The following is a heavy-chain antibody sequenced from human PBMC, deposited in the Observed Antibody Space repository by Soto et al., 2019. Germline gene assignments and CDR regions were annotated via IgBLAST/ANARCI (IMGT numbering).Heavy chain of an antibody. D-gene: IGHD3-10*01. CDR1: GFTFRDYA. CDR2: IRSERYGGTA. Sequence: QVVESGGGLVKPGQSLRLSCAGSGFTFRDYAVAWFRQTPGKGLECIGFIRSERYGGTADSAASVRGRFIIASEDYTGVAYLQMDTLRSGATAGYHCSLIPPNGRGSPFASWGPGTLVTVAS. V-gene: IGHV3-49*05. CDR3: SLIPPNGRGSPFAS. J-gene: IGHJ5*01.